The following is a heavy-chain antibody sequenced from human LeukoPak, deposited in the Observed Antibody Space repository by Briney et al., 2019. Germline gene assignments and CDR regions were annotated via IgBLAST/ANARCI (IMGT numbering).Heavy chain of an antibody. V-gene: IGHV3-30-3*01. CDR2: ISYDGSNK. Sequence: GRSLRLSCAASGFTFSSYAMHLVRQAPGKGLEWVAVISYDGSNKYYADSVKGRFTISRDNSKNTLYLQMNSLRAEDTAVYYCARAKRRSPHDAFDIWGQGTMVTVSS. D-gene: IGHD4-17*01. CDR1: GFTFSSYA. J-gene: IGHJ3*02. CDR3: ARAKRRSPHDAFDI.